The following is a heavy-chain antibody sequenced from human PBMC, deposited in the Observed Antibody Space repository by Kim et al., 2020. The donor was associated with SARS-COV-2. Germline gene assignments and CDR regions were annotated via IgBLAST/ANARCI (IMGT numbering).Heavy chain of an antibody. V-gene: IGHV3-74*01. D-gene: IGHD4-4*01. J-gene: IGHJ4*02. Sequence: GGSLRLSCAASGFTFSDFNMHWVRQAPGKGLIWVSRINDDGSDTSYADFAKGRFTISRDNAKNTLNLQMHSLRAEDTAVYYCARDLDYILFDYWGQGALVNVT. CDR3: ARDLDYILFDY. CDR2: INDDGSDT. CDR1: GFTFSDFN.